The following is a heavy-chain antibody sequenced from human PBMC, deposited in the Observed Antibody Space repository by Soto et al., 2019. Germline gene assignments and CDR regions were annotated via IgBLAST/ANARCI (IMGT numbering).Heavy chain of an antibody. CDR3: ARHTIAVDP. J-gene: IGHJ5*02. Sequence: QLQLQESGPGLVKPSETLSLTCTVSGGSISSSSYYWGWIRQPPGKGLEWIGSIYYSGSTYYNPSLKSPVNISVDTSKNQFSLKLSSVTAADTAVYYCARHTIAVDPWGQGTLVTVSS. D-gene: IGHD6-19*01. CDR1: GGSISSSSYY. CDR2: IYYSGST. V-gene: IGHV4-39*01.